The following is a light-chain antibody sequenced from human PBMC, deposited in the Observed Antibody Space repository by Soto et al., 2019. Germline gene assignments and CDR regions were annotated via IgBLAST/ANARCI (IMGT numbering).Light chain of an antibody. Sequence: EIVLTQSPATLSLSPGERATLSCRASQSVRTYLAWYQHKPGQAPRLLIYDASNRATGIPARFSGSGSGTDFTLTIISLEPEDFAVYYCQQRSNWLTFGGGTKVDIK. CDR1: QSVRTY. CDR3: QQRSNWLT. V-gene: IGKV3-11*01. CDR2: DAS. J-gene: IGKJ4*01.